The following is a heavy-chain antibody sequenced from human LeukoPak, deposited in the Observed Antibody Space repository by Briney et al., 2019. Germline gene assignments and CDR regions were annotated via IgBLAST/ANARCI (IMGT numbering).Heavy chain of an antibody. J-gene: IGHJ4*02. D-gene: IGHD1-26*01. CDR3: ARVGPTATTPCFDY. CDR2: IWYDGSNK. CDR1: GFTFSSYG. V-gene: IGHV3-33*01. Sequence: GGSLRLSCAASGFTFSSYGMHWVRQAPGKGLEWVAVIWYDGSNKYYADSVKGRFTISRDNSKNTLYLQMNSLRAEDTAVYYCARVGPTATTPCFDYWGQGTLVTVSS.